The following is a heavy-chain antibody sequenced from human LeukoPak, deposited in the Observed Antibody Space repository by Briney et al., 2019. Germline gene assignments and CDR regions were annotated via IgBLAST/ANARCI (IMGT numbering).Heavy chain of an antibody. CDR1: GGSISSFY. J-gene: IGHJ4*02. CDR2: MYPGGST. D-gene: IGHD3-10*01. V-gene: IGHV4-4*07. Sequence: SETLSLTCTVSGGSISSFYCSWLRQPAGKGLEWIGRMYPGGSTNYNPSLKSRVTMSVDTSKNEFSLKLTSVTAADTAVYYCARASPGSGLIGDWGQGTLVTVSS. CDR3: ARASPGSGLIGD.